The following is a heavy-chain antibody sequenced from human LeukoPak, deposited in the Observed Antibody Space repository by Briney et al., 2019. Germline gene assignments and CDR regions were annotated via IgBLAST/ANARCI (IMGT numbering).Heavy chain of an antibody. Sequence: PGGSLRLSFAASGFTFSSYSMNWVRQAPGKGLEWVSSISSSSSYIYYADSVKGRFTISRDNAKNSLYLQMNSLRAEDTAVYYCARVPRDKYYYDSSGYFDYWGQGTLVTVSS. D-gene: IGHD3-22*01. CDR2: ISSSSSYI. CDR3: ARVPRDKYYYDSSGYFDY. V-gene: IGHV3-21*01. J-gene: IGHJ4*02. CDR1: GFTFSSYS.